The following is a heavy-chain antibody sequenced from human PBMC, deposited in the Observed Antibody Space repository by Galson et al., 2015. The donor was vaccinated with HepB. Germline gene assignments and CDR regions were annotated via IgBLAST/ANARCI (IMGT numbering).Heavy chain of an antibody. CDR1: GFTFSSYA. V-gene: IGHV3-23*01. CDR3: ARAGDSYGPHGAYYFDY. D-gene: IGHD5-18*01. CDR2: ISGSGGST. J-gene: IGHJ4*02. Sequence: SLRLSCAASGFTFSSYAMSWVRQAPGKGLEWVSAISGSGGSTYYADSVKGRFTISRDNSKNTLYLQMNSLRAEDTAVYYCARAGDSYGPHGAYYFDYWGQGTLVTVSS.